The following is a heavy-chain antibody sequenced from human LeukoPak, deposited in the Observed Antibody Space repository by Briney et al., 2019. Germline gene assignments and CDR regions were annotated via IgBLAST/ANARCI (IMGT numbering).Heavy chain of an antibody. CDR3: AKLGYCSSTSCYDY. V-gene: IGHV3-9*01. D-gene: IGHD2-2*01. Sequence: GGSLRLSCAASGFTFDDYAMHWVRQAPGKGLEWVSGISWNSGSIGYADSVKGRFTISRDNAKNSLYLQMSSLRAEDTALYYCAKLGYCSSTSCYDYWGQGTLVTVSS. J-gene: IGHJ4*02. CDR1: GFTFDDYA. CDR2: ISWNSGSI.